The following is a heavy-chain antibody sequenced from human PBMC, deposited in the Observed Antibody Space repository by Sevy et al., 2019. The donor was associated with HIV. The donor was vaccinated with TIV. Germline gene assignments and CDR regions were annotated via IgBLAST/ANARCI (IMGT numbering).Heavy chain of an antibody. V-gene: IGHV1-2*06. CDR3: AREAGSTHDGLIDY. CDR2: MNPKSGGT. CDR1: GYTFTDNF. Sequence: ASVKVSCKASGYTFTDNFLHWVRQAPGQGLEWMGRMNPKSGGTKYAQNFQGRVTMTRDTSTSTAYMEVSRLRFDDTAVYYCAREAGSTHDGLIDYWGQGSLVTVSS. J-gene: IGHJ4*02. D-gene: IGHD6-13*01.